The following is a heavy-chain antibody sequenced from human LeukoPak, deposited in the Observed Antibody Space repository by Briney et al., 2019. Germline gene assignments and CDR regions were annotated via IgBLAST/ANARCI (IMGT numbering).Heavy chain of an antibody. CDR3: AKVTWARIAAQRDDY. J-gene: IGHJ4*02. CDR2: ISGGST. V-gene: IGHV3-23*01. Sequence: PGGSLRLSCAASGFTFRSYDMSWVRQAPGKGLEWVSAISGGSTYYADSVKGRFTISRDNSKNTLYLQMNSLRAGDTAVYYCAKVTWARIAAQRDDYWGQGTLVTVSS. D-gene: IGHD6-6*01. CDR1: GFTFRSYD.